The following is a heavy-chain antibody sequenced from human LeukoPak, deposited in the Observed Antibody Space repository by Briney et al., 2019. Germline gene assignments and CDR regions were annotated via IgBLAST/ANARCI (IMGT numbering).Heavy chain of an antibody. D-gene: IGHD4-17*01. CDR1: GGTFSSYA. Sequence: SAKVSCKASGGTFSSYAISWVRQAPGQRLEWMGRIIPIFGTANYAQKFQGRVTITTDESTSTAYMELSSLRSEDTAVYYCARDRDDYGDYLYYFDYWGQGTLVTVSS. J-gene: IGHJ4*02. V-gene: IGHV1-69*05. CDR2: IIPIFGTA. CDR3: ARDRDDYGDYLYYFDY.